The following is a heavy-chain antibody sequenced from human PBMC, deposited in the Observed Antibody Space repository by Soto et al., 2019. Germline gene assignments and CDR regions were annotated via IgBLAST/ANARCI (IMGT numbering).Heavy chain of an antibody. CDR2: IIPIFGSP. CDR3: ARGTSPALTNDYYYYYGMDV. J-gene: IGHJ6*02. D-gene: IGHD3-9*01. V-gene: IGHV1-69*13. Sequence: ASVKVSCKASGGTFSSYAISWVRQAPGQGLEWVGGIIPIFGSPKYAQNFQGRVTITADEPTSTAYMVLSSLRSDDTAVYYCARGTSPALTNDYYYYYGMDVWGQGTTVTVSS. CDR1: GGTFSSYA.